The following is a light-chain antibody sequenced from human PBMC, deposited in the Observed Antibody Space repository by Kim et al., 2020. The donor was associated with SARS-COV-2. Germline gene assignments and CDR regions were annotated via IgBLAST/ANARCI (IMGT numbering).Light chain of an antibody. Sequence: SYELTQPPSVSVSPGQPARITCSGDALPEKQTYWYQQKSGQAPLLLIYKDSERPSGIPGRFSGSSSGTTVTLTISGVQAEDDADYYCQSADGSGTYVFGTGTKVTVL. CDR3: QSADGSGTYV. CDR1: ALPEKQ. J-gene: IGLJ1*01. V-gene: IGLV3-25*03. CDR2: KDS.